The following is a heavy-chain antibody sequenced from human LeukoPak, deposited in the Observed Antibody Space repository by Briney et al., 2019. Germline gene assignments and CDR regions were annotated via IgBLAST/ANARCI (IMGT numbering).Heavy chain of an antibody. CDR3: TTGGIVLMFKACFDY. J-gene: IGHJ4*02. V-gene: IGHV3-15*01. D-gene: IGHD2-8*01. Sequence: PGGSLRLSCAASGFTFSKAWMSWVRQAPGKGLEWVGRIKSKTDGGTTDYAAPVKGRFTISRDDSKNTLYLQMNSLKTEDTAVYYCTTGGIVLMFKACFDYWGQGTLVTVSS. CDR1: GFTFSKAW. CDR2: IKSKTDGGTT.